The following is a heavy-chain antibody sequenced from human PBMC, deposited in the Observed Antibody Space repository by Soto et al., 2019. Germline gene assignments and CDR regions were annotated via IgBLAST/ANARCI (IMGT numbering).Heavy chain of an antibody. V-gene: IGHV1-69*06. Sequence: SVKVSCKASGGTFSSYAISWVRQAPGQGLEWMGGIIPIFGTANYAQKFQGRVTITADKSTSTAYMELSSLRSEDTAVYYCARVPWFGEFYYYYGMDVWGQGTTVTVS. CDR2: IIPIFGTA. D-gene: IGHD3-10*01. CDR3: ARVPWFGEFYYYYGMDV. CDR1: GGTFSSYA. J-gene: IGHJ6*02.